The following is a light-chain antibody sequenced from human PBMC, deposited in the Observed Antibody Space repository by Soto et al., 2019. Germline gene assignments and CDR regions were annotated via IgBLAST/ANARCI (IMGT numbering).Light chain of an antibody. CDR2: SNN. CDR3: AAWDDSLNGPV. CDR1: SSNIGSNN. Sequence: QPVLTQPPSASGTPGQRVTISCSGSSSNIGSNNVNWYQQLPGTAPKLLIYSNNMRPSGVPDRCSGSKSGTSASLAISGLQSEDEADYYCAAWDDSLNGPVFGGGTKLTVL. V-gene: IGLV1-44*01. J-gene: IGLJ2*01.